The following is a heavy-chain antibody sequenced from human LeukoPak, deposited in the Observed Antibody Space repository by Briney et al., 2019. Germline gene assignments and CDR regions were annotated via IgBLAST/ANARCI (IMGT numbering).Heavy chain of an antibody. V-gene: IGHV1-58*01. CDR1: GFTFSSSS. D-gene: IGHD2-15*01. Sequence: ASVKVSCKASGFTFSSSSVQWVRQVRGQRLEWIGWIVVGSGDTNYARKFQERVTITRDMSTNTAYMELSSLRSEDTAVYYCAGDYSIFDYWGQGTLVTVSS. CDR3: AGDYSIFDY. J-gene: IGHJ4*02. CDR2: IVVGSGDT.